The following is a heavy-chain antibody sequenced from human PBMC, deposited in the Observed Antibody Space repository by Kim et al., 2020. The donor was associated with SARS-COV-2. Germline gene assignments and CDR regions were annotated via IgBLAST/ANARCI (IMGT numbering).Heavy chain of an antibody. CDR3: ARDLYSTYVHYNYYGMDV. CDR2: ITSTSTYI. J-gene: IGHJ6*02. CDR1: GFSFSDYR. V-gene: IGHV3-21*01. Sequence: GGSLRLSCVASGFSFSDYRMNWVRQAPGKGLEWVSSITSTSTYIYYADSVKGRFTISRDSAKNSLYLQMNSLRAEDTAVYYCARDLYSTYVHYNYYGMDVWGQGTTVIVSS. D-gene: IGHD4-4*01.